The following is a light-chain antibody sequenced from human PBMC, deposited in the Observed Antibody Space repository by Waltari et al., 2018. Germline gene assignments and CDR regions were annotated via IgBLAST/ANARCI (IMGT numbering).Light chain of an antibody. V-gene: IGLV2-8*01. J-gene: IGLJ2*01. CDR3: SSDAGGYNHVV. Sequence: QSALTQPPSASGSPGQSVTISCTGTSSDVGGYNYVSWYQQHPGKAPKLMIYEVSKRPSGVPHRFSGSKSGNTASLTVSGLQAEDEADYYCSSDAGGYNHVVFGGGTRLTVL. CDR1: SSDVGGYNY. CDR2: EVS.